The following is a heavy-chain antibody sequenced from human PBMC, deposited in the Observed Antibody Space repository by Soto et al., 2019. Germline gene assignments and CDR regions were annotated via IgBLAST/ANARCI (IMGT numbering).Heavy chain of an antibody. V-gene: IGHV4-34*01. CDR3: GRGDLTNDY. CDR2: INHSGST. CDR1: GGSFSGYY. Sequence: SETLSLTCAVYGGSFSGYYWSWIRQPPGKGLEWIGEINHSGSTNYNPSLKSRVTISVDTSKNQFSLKLCSVSAADTAVYYCGRGDLTNDYWGQGTLVTVSS. J-gene: IGHJ4*02. D-gene: IGHD4-17*01.